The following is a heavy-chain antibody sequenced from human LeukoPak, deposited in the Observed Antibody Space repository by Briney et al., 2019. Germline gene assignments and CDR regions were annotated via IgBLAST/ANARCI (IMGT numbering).Heavy chain of an antibody. Sequence: GGSLRLSCAASGFLFSDCTMIWLRQAPGEGLQLGSAITPNGGFATYAESVKGRFIISRDNSRNTLYLQMNSLRAEETAVYYCAKPPASGILPYDNWGQGTPVTVSS. V-gene: IGHV3-23*01. CDR3: AKPPASGILPYDN. J-gene: IGHJ4*02. D-gene: IGHD3-10*01. CDR1: GFLFSDCT. CDR2: ITPNGGFA.